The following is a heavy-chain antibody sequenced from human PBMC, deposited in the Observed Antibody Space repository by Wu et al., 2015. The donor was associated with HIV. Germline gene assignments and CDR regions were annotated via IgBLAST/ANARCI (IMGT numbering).Heavy chain of an antibody. CDR3: ARAGYDYARGGILIRFDP. V-gene: IGHV1-2*02. J-gene: IGHJ5*02. Sequence: QVQLVQSGAEVKKPGASVKVSCKASGYTFTAYYMHWVRQAPGQGLEWMGWINPDNGDTKYAQKFQGRVTMTRDASISTVYMELSRLRSADTAIYFCARAGYDYARGGILIRFDPWGQGTRRSPSP. D-gene: IGHD3-10*02. CDR1: GYTFTAYY. CDR2: INPDNGDT.